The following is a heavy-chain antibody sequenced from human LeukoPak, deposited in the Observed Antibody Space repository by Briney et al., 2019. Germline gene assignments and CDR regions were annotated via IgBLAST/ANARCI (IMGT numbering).Heavy chain of an antibody. CDR3: ARGGYDSSGYYLPYYYYYMDV. Sequence: GASVKVSCKASGYTFTGYYMHWVRQAPGQGLEWMGWINPNSGGTNYAQKFQGRVTMTRDTSISTGYMELSRLISDDTAVYYCARGGYDSSGYYLPYYYYYMDVWGKGTTVTVSS. V-gene: IGHV1-2*02. D-gene: IGHD3-22*01. CDR2: INPNSGGT. CDR1: GYTFTGYY. J-gene: IGHJ6*03.